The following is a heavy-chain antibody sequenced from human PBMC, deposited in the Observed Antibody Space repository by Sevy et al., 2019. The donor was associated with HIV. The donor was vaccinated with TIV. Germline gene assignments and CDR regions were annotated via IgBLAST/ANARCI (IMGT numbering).Heavy chain of an antibody. V-gene: IGHV1-69*13. CDR2: IIPILGTV. D-gene: IGHD6-19*01. Sequence: ASVKVSCKASGGTFSSYGISWVRQAPGQGLDWMGGIIPILGTVNYGQKFQGRVTITADESTKTAYMELSSLRSEDTAVYYCGRGGGNGCYYFDYWGQETLVTVSS. J-gene: IGHJ4*02. CDR1: GGTFSSYG. CDR3: GRGGGNGCYYFDY.